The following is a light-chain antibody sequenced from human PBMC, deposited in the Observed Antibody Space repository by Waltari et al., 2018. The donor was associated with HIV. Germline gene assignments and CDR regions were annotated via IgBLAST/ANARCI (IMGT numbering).Light chain of an antibody. CDR1: SRHSTYA. CDR3: QTWGTGIQV. Sequence: QLVVTQSPSASASLGASVKITCTLSSRHSTYAIAWHQQRPDKAPRYFMKLHNNGSHIKGDGIPNRCPGSSSGAGRYLTSSSLQSEDEADCYCQTWGTGIQVFGGGTKLTVL. J-gene: IGLJ3*02. V-gene: IGLV4-69*01. CDR2: LHNNGSH.